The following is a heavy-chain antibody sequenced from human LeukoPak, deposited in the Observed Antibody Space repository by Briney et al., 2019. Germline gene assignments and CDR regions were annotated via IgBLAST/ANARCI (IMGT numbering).Heavy chain of an antibody. J-gene: IGHJ4*02. Sequence: GRSLRLSCAASGFTFSNYGMHWVRQAPGKGLEWVALISYDGNNKYYSDSMKGRFTISRDNSKNTLYLQMNGLRAEDTAVYYCAKDIDYGGANWGQGTLVIVSS. CDR2: ISYDGNNK. CDR3: AKDIDYGGAN. V-gene: IGHV3-30*18. D-gene: IGHD4-23*01. CDR1: GFTFSNYG.